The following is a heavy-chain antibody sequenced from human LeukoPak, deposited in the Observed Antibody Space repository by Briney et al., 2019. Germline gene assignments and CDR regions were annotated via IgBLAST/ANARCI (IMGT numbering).Heavy chain of an antibody. V-gene: IGHV3-23*01. Sequence: GGSLRLSCAASGFTFSSSAMSWVRQAPGKGLEWVSAIVDNGGATYYADSVKGRFTISRDNSKNTLYLQMSSLRAEDTALYYCAKEFRVMGATRGFDYWGQGTLVTVSS. J-gene: IGHJ4*02. D-gene: IGHD1-26*01. CDR2: IVDNGGAT. CDR3: AKEFRVMGATRGFDY. CDR1: GFTFSSSA.